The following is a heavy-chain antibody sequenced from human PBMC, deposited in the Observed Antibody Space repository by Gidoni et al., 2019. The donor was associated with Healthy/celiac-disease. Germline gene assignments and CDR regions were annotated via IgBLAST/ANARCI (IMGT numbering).Heavy chain of an antibody. Sequence: EVQLLESGGGLVQPGGSLRLSCAASGFHFRSYAMRWVRQAPGKGLERVSAISGSGGSTYYADSVKGRLTISRDNPKNTLDLQMNSLRAEDTAVYYCAKQAVPAAENWFDPWGQGTLVTVSS. CDR3: AKQAVPAAENWFDP. V-gene: IGHV3-23*01. J-gene: IGHJ5*02. CDR2: ISGSGGST. CDR1: GFHFRSYA. D-gene: IGHD2-2*01.